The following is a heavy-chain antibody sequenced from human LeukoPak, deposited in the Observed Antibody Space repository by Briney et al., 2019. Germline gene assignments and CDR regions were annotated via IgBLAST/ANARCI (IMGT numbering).Heavy chain of an antibody. D-gene: IGHD6-13*01. J-gene: IGHJ3*02. Sequence: PSETLSLTCTVSGGSISSGSYYWSWIRQPAGKGLEWIGRIYTSGSTNYNPSLKSRVTISVDTSKNQFSLKLSSVTAADTAVYYCARDRPLGAFDIWGQGTMVTVSS. CDR2: IYTSGST. CDR3: ARDRPLGAFDI. V-gene: IGHV4-61*02. CDR1: GGSISSGSYY.